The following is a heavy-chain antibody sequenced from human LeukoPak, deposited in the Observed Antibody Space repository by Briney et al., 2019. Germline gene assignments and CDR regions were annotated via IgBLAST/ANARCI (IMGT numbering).Heavy chain of an antibody. Sequence: GGSLRLSCEASGFTFSSYSMNWVRQAPGKGLEWISYISTSTTTIYYANSVKGRFTIPRDNAKKSLYLQMNSLRVEDTGVYYCASWGEGALDNWGQGTLVTVSS. J-gene: IGHJ4*02. CDR1: GFTFSSYS. CDR3: ASWGEGALDN. V-gene: IGHV3-48*01. CDR2: ISTSTTTI. D-gene: IGHD1-26*01.